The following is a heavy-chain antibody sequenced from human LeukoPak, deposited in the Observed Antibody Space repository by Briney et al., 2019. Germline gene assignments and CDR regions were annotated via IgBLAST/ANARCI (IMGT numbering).Heavy chain of an antibody. Sequence: GGSLRLSCAASGFNFRSYGMHWVRQAPAKGLEGVALIWYDGSNENYADSVKGRFSIYRDNSKNTLYLQMNGLRADDTAVYYCASFDGDYFFDYWGQGVMVTVSS. CDR3: ASFDGDYFFDY. CDR1: GFNFRSYG. V-gene: IGHV3-33*01. CDR2: IWYDGSNE. D-gene: IGHD4-17*01. J-gene: IGHJ4*02.